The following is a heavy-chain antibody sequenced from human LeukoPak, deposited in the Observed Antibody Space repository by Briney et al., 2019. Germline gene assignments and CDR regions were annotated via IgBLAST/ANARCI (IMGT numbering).Heavy chain of an antibody. CDR3: ARGTRAYGSGSYYY. CDR1: GFTFSSYA. Sequence: PGRSLRLSCAASGFTFSSYAMHWVRQAPGKGLEWVANIKQDGSEKYYVDSVKGRFTISRDNAKNSLYLQMNSLRAEDTAVYYCARGTRAYGSGSYYYWGQGTLVTVSS. J-gene: IGHJ4*02. CDR2: IKQDGSEK. D-gene: IGHD3-10*01. V-gene: IGHV3-7*01.